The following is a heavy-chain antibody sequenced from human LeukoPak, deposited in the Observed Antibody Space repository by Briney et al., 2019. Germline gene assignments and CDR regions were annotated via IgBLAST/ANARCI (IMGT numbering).Heavy chain of an antibody. CDR3: ARGHDYGGNSVGY. Sequence: SETLSLTCAVSGGSISSGSYYWSWIRQPAGKGLEWIGRIYTSGSTNYNPSLKSRVTISVDTSKNQFSLKLSSVTAADTAVYYCARGHDYGGNSVGYWGQGTLVTVSS. J-gene: IGHJ4*02. D-gene: IGHD4-23*01. V-gene: IGHV4-61*02. CDR1: GGSISSGSYY. CDR2: IYTSGST.